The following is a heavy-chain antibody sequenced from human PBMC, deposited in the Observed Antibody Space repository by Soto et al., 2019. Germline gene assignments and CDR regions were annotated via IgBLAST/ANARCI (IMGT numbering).Heavy chain of an antibody. CDR1: GGSISSGGYY. J-gene: IGHJ5*02. CDR2: IYYSGIT. CDR3: ARDGRTTGYCSGGSCYTTSGWFDP. Sequence: QVQLQESGPGLVKPSQTLSLTCTVSGGSISSGGYYWSWIRQHPGKGLEWIGYIYYSGITYYNPSLKSRVTISVDPSKNQFSLKLSSVTAADTAVYYCARDGRTTGYCSGGSCYTTSGWFDPWGQGTLVTVSS. V-gene: IGHV4-31*03. D-gene: IGHD2-15*01.